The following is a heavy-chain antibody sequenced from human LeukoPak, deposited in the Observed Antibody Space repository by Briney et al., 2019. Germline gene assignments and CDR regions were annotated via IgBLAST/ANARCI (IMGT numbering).Heavy chain of an antibody. V-gene: IGHV4-59*08. D-gene: IGHD6-6*01. J-gene: IGHJ4*02. CDR1: GGSISSHY. Sequence: PSETLSLTCAVSGGSISSHYWSWIRQPPGKGLEWIGFIYYSGTTKYNPPLKSRVAISADTSKNQFSLKLSSVTAADTAVYYCARQADDSSSSLVYFDYWGQGTLVTVSS. CDR3: ARQADDSSSSLVYFDY. CDR2: IYYSGTT.